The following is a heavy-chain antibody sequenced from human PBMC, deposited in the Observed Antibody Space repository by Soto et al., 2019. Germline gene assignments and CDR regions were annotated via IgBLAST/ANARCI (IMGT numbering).Heavy chain of an antibody. CDR3: AIDGGRHSGGIDY. V-gene: IGHV1-69*01. CDR1: GGTFSSYS. Sequence: QVQLVQSGAEVKKPGSSVKVSCKASGGTFSSYSINWVRHAPGQGLEWMGEIIPIFGTANYAQQFQGRVAIIADESTSTAYMELSSLRSEDTAVYYCAIDGGRHSGGIDYWGQGNLVTVSS. CDR2: IIPIFGTA. J-gene: IGHJ4*02. D-gene: IGHD2-15*01.